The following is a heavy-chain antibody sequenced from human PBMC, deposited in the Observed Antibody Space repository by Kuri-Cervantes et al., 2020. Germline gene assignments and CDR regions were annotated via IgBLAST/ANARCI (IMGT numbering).Heavy chain of an antibody. CDR1: GGSFSGYY. CDR2: INHSGST. V-gene: IGHV4-34*01. CDR3: ARVSDYYGSAPRGYFDY. J-gene: IGHJ4*02. D-gene: IGHD3-10*01. Sequence: GSLRLSCAVYGGSFSGYYWSRIRQPPGKGLEWIGEINHSGSTNYNPSLKSRVTISVDTSKNQFSLKLSSVTAADTAVYYCARVSDYYGSAPRGYFDYWGQGTLVPSPQ.